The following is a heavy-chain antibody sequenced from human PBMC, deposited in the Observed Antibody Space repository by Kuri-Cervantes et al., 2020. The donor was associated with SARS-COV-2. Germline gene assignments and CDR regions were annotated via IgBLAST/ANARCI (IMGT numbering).Heavy chain of an antibody. Sequence: LSLTCAASGFTFSSYGMHWVRQAPGKGLEWVAVIWYDGSNKYYADSVKGRFTISRDNSKNTLYLQMNSLRAEDTAVYYCAREISQSIAAAGTPLDYWGQGTLVTVSS. CDR3: AREISQSIAAAGTPLDY. J-gene: IGHJ4*02. CDR1: GFTFSSYG. V-gene: IGHV3-33*01. D-gene: IGHD6-13*01. CDR2: IWYDGSNK.